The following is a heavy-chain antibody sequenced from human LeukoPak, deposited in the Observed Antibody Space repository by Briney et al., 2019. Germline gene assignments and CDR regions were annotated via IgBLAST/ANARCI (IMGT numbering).Heavy chain of an antibody. CDR2: IFYTGST. CDR3: ARRDLTEEGTVTDAFDI. CDR1: SGSISSPLHY. J-gene: IGHJ3*02. D-gene: IGHD2-21*02. Sequence: PSETLSLTCSVSSGSISSPLHYWGWIRQPPGKGLEWIGSIFYTGSTYYNPSLKSRVTISVDTSKNQFSLKLSSVTAADTAVYYCARRDLTEEGTVTDAFDIWGQGTMVTVSS. V-gene: IGHV4-39*07.